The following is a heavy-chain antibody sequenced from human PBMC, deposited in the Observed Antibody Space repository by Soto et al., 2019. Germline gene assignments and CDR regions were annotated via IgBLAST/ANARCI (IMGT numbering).Heavy chain of an antibody. J-gene: IGHJ6*02. V-gene: IGHV1-18*01. CDR2: ISAYNGNT. CDR1: GYTFTSYG. D-gene: IGHD6-19*01. Sequence: ASVKVSCKASGYTFTSYGISWVRQAPGQGLEWMGWISAYNGNTNYAQKLQGRVTMTTXXXXXXXXXXXXXXXXXXXXXXXCARFYSPWLAIYYYYGMDVWGQGTTVTVSS. CDR3: ARFYSPWLAIYYYYGMDV.